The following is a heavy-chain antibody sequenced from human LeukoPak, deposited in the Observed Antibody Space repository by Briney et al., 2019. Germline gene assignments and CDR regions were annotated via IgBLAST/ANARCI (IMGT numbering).Heavy chain of an antibody. D-gene: IGHD2-2*01. CDR3: AKDQGYCSSTSCYLFDY. CDR1: GFTFSSYG. J-gene: IGHJ4*02. V-gene: IGHV3-23*01. Sequence: GGSLRLSCAASGFTFSSYGMSWVRQAPGKGLEWVSAISGSGGSTYYADSVKGRFTISRDNSKNTLYLQMNSLRAEDTAVYYCAKDQGYCSSTSCYLFDYWGQGTLVTVSS. CDR2: ISGSGGST.